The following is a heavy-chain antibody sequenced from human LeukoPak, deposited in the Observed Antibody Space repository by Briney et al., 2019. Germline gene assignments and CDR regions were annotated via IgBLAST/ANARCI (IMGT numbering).Heavy chain of an antibody. Sequence: GGSLRLSCAASGFTFSNYAMTWVRQAPRKGLAWVSTITGSGAVTYYADSVEGRFTISRDNSKNTLYLQMNSLRGEDTAVYYCAKKGSGLTGTTVGLDYWGQGTLVTVSS. V-gene: IGHV3-23*01. CDR1: GFTFSNYA. J-gene: IGHJ4*02. CDR3: AKKGSGLTGTTVGLDY. CDR2: ITGSGAVT. D-gene: IGHD1-20*01.